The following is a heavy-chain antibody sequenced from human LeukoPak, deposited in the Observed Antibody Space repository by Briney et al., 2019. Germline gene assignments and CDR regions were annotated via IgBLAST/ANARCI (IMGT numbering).Heavy chain of an antibody. D-gene: IGHD6-13*01. CDR3: ARAVGAAAGHYGYYYYYMDV. CDR1: GGSISGYY. J-gene: IGHJ6*03. CDR2: INHSGST. V-gene: IGHV4-34*01. Sequence: PSETLSLTCAVYGGSISGYYWTWIRQPPGKGPEWIGEINHSGSTNYNPSLKSRVTISLDTSKNKFSLKLSSVTAADTAVYYCARAVGAAAGHYGYYYYYMDVWGKGTTVTVSS.